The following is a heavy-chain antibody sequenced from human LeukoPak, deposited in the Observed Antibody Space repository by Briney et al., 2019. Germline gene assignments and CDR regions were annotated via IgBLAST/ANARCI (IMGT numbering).Heavy chain of an antibody. J-gene: IGHJ4*02. CDR2: INPSGGST. CDR3: ARVRVGYSYGHHFDY. V-gene: IGHV1-46*01. Sequence: ASVKVSCKASGYTFTGYYMHWVRQAPGQGLEWMGIINPSGGSTSYAQKFQGRVTMTRDMSTSTVYMELSSLRSEDTAVYYCARVRVGYSYGHHFDYWGQGTLVTVSS. D-gene: IGHD5-18*01. CDR1: GYTFTGYY.